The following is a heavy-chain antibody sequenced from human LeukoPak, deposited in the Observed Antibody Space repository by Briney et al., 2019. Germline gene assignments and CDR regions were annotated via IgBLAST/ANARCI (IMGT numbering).Heavy chain of an antibody. D-gene: IGHD2-2*01. V-gene: IGHV3-21*01. Sequence: PGGSLRLSCAASGFTFSSYSMKWVREARGKGREGVSSISSSSFYLYYAVSVHCRFTISRDNAKNSLYLQMNSLRAEDTAVYYCARNQLLSAYYYGMDVWVKGTTVTVSS. CDR2: ISSSSFYL. CDR1: GFTFSSYS. CDR3: ARNQLLSAYYYGMDV. J-gene: IGHJ6*04.